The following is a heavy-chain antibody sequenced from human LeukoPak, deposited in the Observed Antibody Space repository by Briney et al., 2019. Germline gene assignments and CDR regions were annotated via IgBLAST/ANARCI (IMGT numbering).Heavy chain of an antibody. V-gene: IGHV3-23*01. CDR3: ANDPLEQLVYYFDY. CDR1: GFTFSSYA. Sequence: PGGSLRLSCAASGFTFSSYAMSWVRQAPGKGLEWVSAISGSGGSTYYADSVKGWFTISRDNSKNTLYLQMNSLRAEDTAVYYCANDPLEQLVYYFDYWGQGTLVTVSS. D-gene: IGHD6-6*01. CDR2: ISGSGGST. J-gene: IGHJ4*02.